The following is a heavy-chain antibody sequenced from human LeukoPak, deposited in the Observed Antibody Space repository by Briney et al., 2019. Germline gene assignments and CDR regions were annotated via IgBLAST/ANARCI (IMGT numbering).Heavy chain of an antibody. D-gene: IGHD3-22*01. Sequence: GGSLRLSCAASGFTFSSYWMSWVRQAPGKGLEWVANIKQDGSEKYYVDSVKGRFTISRDNAKNSLYLQMNSLRAEDTAVHYCASIGDSSGYYPFDYMDVWGKGTTVTVSS. CDR2: IKQDGSEK. CDR1: GFTFSSYW. V-gene: IGHV3-7*01. J-gene: IGHJ6*03. CDR3: ASIGDSSGYYPFDYMDV.